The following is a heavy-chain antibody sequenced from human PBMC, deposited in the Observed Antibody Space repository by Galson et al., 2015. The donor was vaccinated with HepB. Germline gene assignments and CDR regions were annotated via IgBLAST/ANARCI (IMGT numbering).Heavy chain of an antibody. CDR1: GYTFTGYY. CDR3: ASSRFVVVPAARGYYYYMDV. Sequence: SVKVSCKASGYTFTGYYMHWVRQAPGQGLEWMGWINPNSGGTNYAQKFQGRVTMTRDTSISTAYMELSRLRSDDTAVYYCASSRFVVVPAARGYYYYMDVWGKGTTVTVSS. D-gene: IGHD2-2*01. CDR2: INPNSGGT. V-gene: IGHV1-2*02. J-gene: IGHJ6*03.